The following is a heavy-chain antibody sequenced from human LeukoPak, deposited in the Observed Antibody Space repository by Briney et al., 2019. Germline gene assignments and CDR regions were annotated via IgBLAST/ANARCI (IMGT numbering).Heavy chain of an antibody. J-gene: IGHJ4*02. CDR3: AYSGSYGHLGY. D-gene: IGHD1-26*01. CDR1: GGSFSGHY. CDR2: INHSGST. Sequence: PSETLSLTCAVYGGSFSGHYWSWIRQPPGKGLEWIGEINHSGSTNYNPSLKSRVTISVDTSKNQFSLRLSSVTAADTALYYCAYSGSYGHLGYWGQGIPVTVSS. V-gene: IGHV4-34*01.